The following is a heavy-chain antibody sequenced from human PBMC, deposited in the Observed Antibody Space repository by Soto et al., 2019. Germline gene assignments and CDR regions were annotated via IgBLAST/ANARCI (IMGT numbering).Heavy chain of an antibody. CDR3: ARHCVDP. Sequence: GASVKGSWKAFGYSFTGSYLHWLRQAPGQGPEWMGWISPNSGDTNYAQKFQGRVTINWDTSISTAYMELARLTSDYTAVYYCARHCVDPCGQGPPVTLST. CDR2: ISPNSGDT. CDR1: GYSFTGSY. D-gene: IGHD2-21*01. V-gene: IGHV1-2*02. J-gene: IGHJ5*02.